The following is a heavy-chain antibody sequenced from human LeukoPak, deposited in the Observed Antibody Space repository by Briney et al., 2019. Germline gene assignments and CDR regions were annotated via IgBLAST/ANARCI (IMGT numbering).Heavy chain of an antibody. CDR2: INPSGGST. Sequence: GASVKVSCKASGYTFTDYYMHWVRQAPGQGLEWMGIINPSGGSTSYAQKFQGRVTMTRDMSTSTVYMELSSLRSEDTAVYYCARGGRITIFGVVITYYYYYYMDVWGKGTTVTVSS. V-gene: IGHV1-46*01. CDR1: GYTFTDYY. J-gene: IGHJ6*03. CDR3: ARGGRITIFGVVITYYYYYYMDV. D-gene: IGHD3-3*01.